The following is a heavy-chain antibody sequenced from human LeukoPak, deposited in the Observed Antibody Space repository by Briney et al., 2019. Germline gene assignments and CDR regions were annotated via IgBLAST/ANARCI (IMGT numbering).Heavy chain of an antibody. V-gene: IGHV5-51*01. CDR2: IYPGDSDT. Sequence: PGESLKISCKGSGYNFTNYWIAWVRQMPGKGLEWMGIIYPGDSDTRYSPSFQGQVTISADKSISTAYLQWSSLKASDTAMYYCARHYCSSTSCYKDYWGQGTLVTVSS. J-gene: IGHJ4*02. D-gene: IGHD2-2*01. CDR3: ARHYCSSTSCYKDY. CDR1: GYNFTNYW.